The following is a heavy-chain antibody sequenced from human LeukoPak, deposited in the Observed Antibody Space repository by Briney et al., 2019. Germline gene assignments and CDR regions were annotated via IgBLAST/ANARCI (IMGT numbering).Heavy chain of an antibody. D-gene: IGHD4-17*01. CDR3: ARGRYGDPLDAFDI. V-gene: IGHV1-2*02. CDR2: INPNSGGT. J-gene: IGHJ3*02. CDR1: GYTFTGYY. Sequence: ASVKVSCKASGYTFTGYYMHWVRQAPGRGLEWMGWINPNSGGTNYAQKFQGRVTMTRDTSISTAYMELSRLRSDDTAVYYCARGRYGDPLDAFDIWGQGTMVTVSS.